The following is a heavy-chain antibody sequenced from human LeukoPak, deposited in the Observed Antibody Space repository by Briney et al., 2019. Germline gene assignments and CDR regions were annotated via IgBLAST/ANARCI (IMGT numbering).Heavy chain of an antibody. CDR3: ARDGVRFDYDSSGFNWFDP. V-gene: IGHV3-21*01. CDR1: GFTFSSYS. Sequence: GGSLRLSCAASGFTFSSYSMNWVRQAPGKGLEWVSSISSRSSYIYYAGSVKGRFTISRDNAKNSLYLQMNSLRAEDTAVYYCARDGVRFDYDSSGFNWFDPWGQGTLVTVSS. D-gene: IGHD3-22*01. CDR2: ISSRSSYI. J-gene: IGHJ5*02.